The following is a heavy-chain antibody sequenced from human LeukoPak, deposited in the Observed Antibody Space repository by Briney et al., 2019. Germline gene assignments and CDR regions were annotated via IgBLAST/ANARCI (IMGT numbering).Heavy chain of an antibody. Sequence: ASVKVSCKASGGTFSSYAISWVRQAPGQGLEWMGWISAYNGNTNYAQKLQGRVTMTTDTSTSTAYMELRSLRSDDTAVYYCARGPPTIFGVVIRVYWGQGTLVTVSS. D-gene: IGHD3-3*01. J-gene: IGHJ4*02. V-gene: IGHV1-18*01. CDR1: GGTFSSYA. CDR3: ARGPPTIFGVVIRVY. CDR2: ISAYNGNT.